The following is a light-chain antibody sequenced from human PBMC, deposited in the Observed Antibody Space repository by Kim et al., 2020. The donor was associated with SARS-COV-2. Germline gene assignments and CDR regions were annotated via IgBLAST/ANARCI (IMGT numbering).Light chain of an antibody. J-gene: IGLJ3*02. CDR1: SGIASNY. Sequence: PGNTVTSSCTRYSGIASNYVQWYQQRPGSAPTTVLYEDHQRPSGVPDRFSGSIDSSSNSASLTISGLQSEDEADYYCQSFDSTNQVFGGGTQLTVL. CDR2: EDH. CDR3: QSFDSTNQV. V-gene: IGLV6-57*03.